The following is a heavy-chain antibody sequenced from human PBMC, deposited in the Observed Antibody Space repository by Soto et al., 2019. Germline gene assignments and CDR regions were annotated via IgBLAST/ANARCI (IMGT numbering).Heavy chain of an antibody. Sequence: QVQLHQWGAGLLKPSETLSLACSIYSGSFSGYYWSWIRQPPGKGLEWIGEISQSGNTNYSPSLKGRVSISMDTSKKQFSLNLASVSAADTAVYYCARAPKVSGSSQTRPDFWGQGTLVTVSS. J-gene: IGHJ4*02. D-gene: IGHD6-6*01. V-gene: IGHV4-34*01. CDR1: SGSFSGYY. CDR3: ARAPKVSGSSQTRPDF. CDR2: ISQSGNT.